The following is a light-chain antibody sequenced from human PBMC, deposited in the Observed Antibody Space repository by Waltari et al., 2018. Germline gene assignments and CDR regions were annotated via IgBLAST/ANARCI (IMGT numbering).Light chain of an antibody. J-gene: IGKJ4*01. Sequence: DIQMTQSPSSLSASVGDRVTITCRASQDISHYLAWFQQKPGKDPKSLIYAASNLQSGVPSKFSGGVSGTDFTLTISSLHPEDFATYYCQQYTSYPLTFGGGTKVEIK. CDR1: QDISHY. CDR3: QQYTSYPLT. CDR2: AAS. V-gene: IGKV1-16*02.